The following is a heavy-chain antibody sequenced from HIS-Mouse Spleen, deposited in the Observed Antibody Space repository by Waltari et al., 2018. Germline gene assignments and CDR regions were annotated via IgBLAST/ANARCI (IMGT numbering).Heavy chain of an antibody. CDR1: GCSISSSSYY. CDR2: IYYSGST. D-gene: IGHD6-13*01. CDR3: AREIPYSSSWYDWYFDL. J-gene: IGHJ2*01. Sequence: QLQLQESGPGLVTPSETLSLTCTVPGCSISSSSYYWGWIRQPPGKGREWIGSIYYSGSTYYNPSLKSRVTISVDTSKNQFSLKLSSVTAADTAVYYCAREIPYSSSWYDWYFDLWGRGTLVTVSS. V-gene: IGHV4-39*07.